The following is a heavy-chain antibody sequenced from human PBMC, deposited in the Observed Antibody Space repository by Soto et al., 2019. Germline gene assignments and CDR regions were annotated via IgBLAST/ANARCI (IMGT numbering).Heavy chain of an antibody. V-gene: IGHV3-20*01. CDR2: INWNGGST. Sequence: PGGSLRLSCAASGFTFHDYAMSWVRQVPGKGLEWVSGINWNGGSTGYADSVKGRFTISRDNAKNSLYLQMNSLRAEDTALYHCARDNEIVVARGWFDPWGQGTLVTVSS. D-gene: IGHD2-15*01. J-gene: IGHJ5*02. CDR3: ARDNEIVVARGWFDP. CDR1: GFTFHDYA.